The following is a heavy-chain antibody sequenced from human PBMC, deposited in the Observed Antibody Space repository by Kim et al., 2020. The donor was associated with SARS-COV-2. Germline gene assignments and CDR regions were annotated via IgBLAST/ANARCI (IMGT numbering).Heavy chain of an antibody. CDR3: AKVGRIAAAGNGAFDI. Sequence: GGSLRLSCAASGFTFSSYAMSWVRQAPGKGLEWVSVIYSGGSSTYYADSVKGRFTISRDNSKNTLYLQMNSLRAEDTAVYYCAKVGRIAAAGNGAFDIWGQGTMVTVSS. CDR2: IYSGGSST. D-gene: IGHD6-13*01. V-gene: IGHV3-23*03. J-gene: IGHJ3*02. CDR1: GFTFSSYA.